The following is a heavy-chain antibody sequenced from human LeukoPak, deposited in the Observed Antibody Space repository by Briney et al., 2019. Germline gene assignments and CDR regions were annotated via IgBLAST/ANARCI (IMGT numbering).Heavy chain of an antibody. V-gene: IGHV3-74*01. CDR2: INSDWSST. CDR1: GFTFSSYC. CDR3: AREPTTAGRYHYDMDV. D-gene: IGHD6-13*01. J-gene: IGHJ6*02. Sequence: PGGSLRLSCAASGFTFSSYCMHWVRQAPGKGLVWVSRINSDWSSTSYADSVKGRFTISRDNAKNTLYLQTNSLRAEDTAVYYCAREPTTAGRYHYDMDVWDQGTTVTVSS.